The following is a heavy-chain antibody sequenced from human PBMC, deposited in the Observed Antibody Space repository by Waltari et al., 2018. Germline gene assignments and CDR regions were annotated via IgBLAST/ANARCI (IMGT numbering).Heavy chain of an antibody. CDR2: IAYDGKTK. Sequence: QVQLVESGGAMVQPGRSVRLSCAASGFTFSTYVMNWVRQAPGQGLEWVAVIAYDGKTKYYADAVKGRFTISRDNSKNTLYLQMNSLRPEDTAVYYCARGSPRVVVSGAFPFDHWGQGTLVPVSS. CDR1: GFTFSTYV. CDR3: ARGSPRVVVSGAFPFDH. V-gene: IGHV3-30*01. D-gene: IGHD2-2*01. J-gene: IGHJ4*02.